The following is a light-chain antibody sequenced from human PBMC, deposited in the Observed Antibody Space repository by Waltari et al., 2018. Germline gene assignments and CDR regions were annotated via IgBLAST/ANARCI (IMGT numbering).Light chain of an antibody. CDR3: QQYYRTPLT. CDR2: WAS. V-gene: IGKV4-1*01. CDR1: QSVLYSSNNKNY. Sequence: DIVMTQSPDSLAVYLGERATTNCKSSQSVLYSSNNKNYLAWYQQKPGQPPKLLIYWASTRESGVPDRFSGSGSGTDFTLTISSLQAEDVAVYYCQQYYRTPLTFGGGTKVEIK. J-gene: IGKJ4*01.